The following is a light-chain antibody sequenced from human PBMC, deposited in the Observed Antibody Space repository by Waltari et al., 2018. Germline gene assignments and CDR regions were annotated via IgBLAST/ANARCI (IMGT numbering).Light chain of an antibody. V-gene: IGKV3-11*01. CDR3: LQRSLWPWT. J-gene: IGKJ1*01. Sequence: IVLTQSPATLSLSPGERATLSCRASQGVSGYSAWYQQKPGQAPRLLIYDTSKRATVIPARFSGSGSGTDSTLTISSLEPEDFAVYYCLQRSLWPWTFGQGTKVEI. CDR2: DTS. CDR1: QGVSGY.